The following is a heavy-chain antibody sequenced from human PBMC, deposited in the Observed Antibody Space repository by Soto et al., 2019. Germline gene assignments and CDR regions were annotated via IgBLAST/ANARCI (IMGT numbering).Heavy chain of an antibody. CDR2: ISYDGSNK. CDR3: ARDREIHYDISSAPYYYGMDV. Sequence: QVQLVESGGGVVQPGRSLRLSCAASGFTFSSYAMHWVRQAPGKGLEWVAVISYDGSNKYYADSVKGRFTISRDNSKNTLYLQMNSLRAEDTAVYYCARDREIHYDISSAPYYYGMDVWGQGTTVTVSS. CDR1: GFTFSSYA. V-gene: IGHV3-30-3*01. D-gene: IGHD3-3*01. J-gene: IGHJ6*02.